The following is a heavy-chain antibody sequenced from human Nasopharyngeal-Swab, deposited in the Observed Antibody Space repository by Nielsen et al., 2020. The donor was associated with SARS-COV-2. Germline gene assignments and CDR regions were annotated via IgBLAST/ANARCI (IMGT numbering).Heavy chain of an antibody. V-gene: IGHV4-61*01. Sequence: SETLSLTCTVSGGSVSSGSYYWSWIRQPPGKGLEWIGYIYYSGSTNYNPSLKSRVTISVDTSKNQFSLKLSSVTAADTAVYYCARHPHSSSGWPYYFDYWGQGTLVTVSS. CDR3: ARHPHSSSGWPYYFDY. J-gene: IGHJ4*02. CDR1: GGSVSSGSYY. CDR2: IYYSGST. D-gene: IGHD6-19*01.